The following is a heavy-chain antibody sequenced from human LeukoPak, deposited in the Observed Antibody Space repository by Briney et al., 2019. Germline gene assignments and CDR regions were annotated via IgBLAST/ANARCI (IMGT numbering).Heavy chain of an antibody. CDR1: GFTFSSYS. CDR2: ISSSSSTI. CDR3: ARGDTAAFHDAFDI. V-gene: IGHV3-48*04. D-gene: IGHD5-18*01. Sequence: TGGSLRLSCAASGFTFSSYSMNWVRQAPGKGLEWVSYISSSSSTIYYADSVKGRFTISRDNAKNSLYLQMNSLRAEGTAVYYCARGDTAAFHDAFDIWGQGTMVTVSS. J-gene: IGHJ3*02.